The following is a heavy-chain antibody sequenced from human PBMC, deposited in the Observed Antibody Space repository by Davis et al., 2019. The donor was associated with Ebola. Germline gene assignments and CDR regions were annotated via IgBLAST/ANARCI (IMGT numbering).Heavy chain of an antibody. CDR3: AREAGPPYFDY. CDR2: LSGSGPTT. J-gene: IGHJ4*02. Sequence: GESLKISCAASGFTFTNYAMAWVRQAPGKGLECVSALSGSGPTTYYADSVKGRFTISRDNSKSTLYLQMNSLRAEDTAVYYCAREAGPPYFDYWGQGILVTVSS. CDR1: GFTFTNYA. V-gene: IGHV3-23*01.